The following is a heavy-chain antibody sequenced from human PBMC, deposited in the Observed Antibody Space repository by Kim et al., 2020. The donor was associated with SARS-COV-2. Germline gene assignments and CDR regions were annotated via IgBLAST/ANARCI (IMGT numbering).Heavy chain of an antibody. D-gene: IGHD3-22*01. Sequence: LKPRVTLSVDTSNNQFSLKLSSVTAADTAVYYCARLNYYDSSGYYEFDYWGQGTLVTVSS. CDR3: ARLNYYDSSGYYEFDY. J-gene: IGHJ4*02. V-gene: IGHV4-39*01.